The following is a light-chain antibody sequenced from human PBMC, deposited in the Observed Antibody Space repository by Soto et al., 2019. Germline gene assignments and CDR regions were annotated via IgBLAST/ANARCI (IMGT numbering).Light chain of an antibody. CDR2: AAS. CDR1: QRIRRY. J-gene: IGKJ1*01. CDR3: QQSYSTPRT. Sequence: DIQMTQSPSSLSVFVGDRVAITCRASQRIRRYVNWYQQKPGKAPELLIYAASNLQSGVPSRFSGSGSGTDFTLTISSLQPEDFATYYCQQSYSTPRTFGQGTKVDIK. V-gene: IGKV1-39*01.